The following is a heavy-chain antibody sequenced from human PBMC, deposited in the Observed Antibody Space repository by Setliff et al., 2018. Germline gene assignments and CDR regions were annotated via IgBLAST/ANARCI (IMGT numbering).Heavy chain of an antibody. J-gene: IGHJ4*02. CDR2: IIPIFGTA. D-gene: IGHD5-12*01. CDR1: GYTFTSYG. Sequence: SVKVSCKASGYTFTSYGISWVRQAPGQGLEWMGGIIPIFGTANYAQKFQGRVTITADTSTDTAYMELSSLRSEDTAVYYCARARYSGYVDYWGQGTLVTVSS. CDR3: ARARYSGYVDY. V-gene: IGHV1-69*06.